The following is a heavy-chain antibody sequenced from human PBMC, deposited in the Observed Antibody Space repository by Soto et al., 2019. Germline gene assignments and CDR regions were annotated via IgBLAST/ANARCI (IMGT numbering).Heavy chain of an antibody. CDR3: AREDYYDTGYYVV. Sequence: PSETLSLTSTVSGRSMSGYYWSWIRQPAGERLEWIGRIYTSGTTDFNPSLKGRVTMSVDTSKNQFSLKLTSVTAADTALYYCAREDYYDTGYYVVWGQVTQVTVSS. V-gene: IGHV4-4*07. CDR1: GRSMSGYY. CDR2: IYTSGTT. J-gene: IGHJ4*02. D-gene: IGHD3-9*01.